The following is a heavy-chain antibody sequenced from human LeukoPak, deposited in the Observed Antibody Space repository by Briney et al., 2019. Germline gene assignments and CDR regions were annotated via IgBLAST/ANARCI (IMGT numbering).Heavy chain of an antibody. CDR3: TYMSYSSGYYSNAY. CDR1: GFSLSTSGVG. CDR2: IYWDDDK. V-gene: IGHV2-5*02. D-gene: IGHD3-22*01. Sequence: ESGPTLVKPTQTLTLTCTFSGFSLSTSGVGVGWIRQPPGKALEWLALIYWDDDKRYSPSLKSRLTITKDTSKNQVVLTMTNMDPDDTATYYCTYMSYSSGYYSNAYWGQGTLVTVSS. J-gene: IGHJ4*02.